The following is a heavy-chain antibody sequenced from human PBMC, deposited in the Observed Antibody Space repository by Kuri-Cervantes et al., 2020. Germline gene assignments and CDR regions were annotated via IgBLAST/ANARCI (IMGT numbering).Heavy chain of an antibody. CDR2: ISGSGGST. D-gene: IGHD3-10*01. CDR3: AKSGSRSMVRGVIYYYYGMDV. J-gene: IGHJ6*02. Sequence: GGSLRLSCAASGFTFSSYAMSWVRQAPGKGLEWVSAISGSGGSTYYADSVKGRFTISRDNSKNTLYLQMNSLRAEDTAVCYCAKSGSRSMVRGVIYYYYGMDVWGQGTTVTVSS. CDR1: GFTFSSYA. V-gene: IGHV3-23*01.